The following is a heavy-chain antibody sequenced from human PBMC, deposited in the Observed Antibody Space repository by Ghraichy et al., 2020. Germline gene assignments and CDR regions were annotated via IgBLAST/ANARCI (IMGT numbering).Heavy chain of an antibody. V-gene: IGHV3-21*01. CDR2: ISSTGSYI. D-gene: IGHD3-22*01. CDR1: GFTFSSYS. Sequence: GGSLRLSCAASGFTFSSYSMNWVRQAPGKGLDWVSSISSTGSYIYYADSVKGRFTISRDNAKNSLYLQMNSLRAEDTAVYYCARGGVYYYDSSDYSSAEYFQHWGQGTLVTVSS. J-gene: IGHJ1*01. CDR3: ARGGVYYYDSSDYSSAEYFQH.